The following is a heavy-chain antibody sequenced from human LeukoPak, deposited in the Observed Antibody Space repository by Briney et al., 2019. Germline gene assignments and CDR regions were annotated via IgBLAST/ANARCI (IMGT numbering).Heavy chain of an antibody. CDR1: GFTFSSYG. CDR3: AKGYGDLVAFDI. D-gene: IGHD4-17*01. J-gene: IGHJ3*02. CDR2: IRYDGNNK. Sequence: PGGSLRLSCAASGFTFSSYGMDWVRQAPGKGLEWVAFIRYDGNNKDYADSAKGRFTISRDNSKNTLYLQMNSLRVEDTAVYYCAKGYGDLVAFDIWGQGTMVTVSS. V-gene: IGHV3-30*02.